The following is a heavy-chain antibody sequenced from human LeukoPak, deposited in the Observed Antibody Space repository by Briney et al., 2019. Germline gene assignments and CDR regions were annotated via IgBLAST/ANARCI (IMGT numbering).Heavy chain of an antibody. CDR1: GYTLTELS. V-gene: IGHV1-24*01. D-gene: IGHD2-21*02. Sequence: ASVKVSCKVSGYTLTELSMHWVRQAPGKGLEWMGGFDPEDGETIYAQKFQGRVTMTEDTSTDTAYMELSSLRSEDTAVYYCARVGDGTDYYYYGMDVWGQGTTVTVSS. J-gene: IGHJ6*02. CDR3: ARVGDGTDYYYYGMDV. CDR2: FDPEDGET.